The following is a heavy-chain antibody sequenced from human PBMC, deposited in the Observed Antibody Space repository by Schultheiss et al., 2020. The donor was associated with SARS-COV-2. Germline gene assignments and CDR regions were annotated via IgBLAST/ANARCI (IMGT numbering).Heavy chain of an antibody. CDR1: GYTFTGYY. CDR2: INPNSGGT. J-gene: IGHJ6*02. V-gene: IGHV1-2*02. D-gene: IGHD1-26*01. Sequence: ASVKVSCKASGYTFTGYYMHWVRQAPGQGLEWMGWINPNSGGTNYAQKFQGRVTMTRDTSISTAYMELSSLRSEDTAVYYCATGREALYGMDVWGQGTTVTVSS. CDR3: ATGREALYGMDV.